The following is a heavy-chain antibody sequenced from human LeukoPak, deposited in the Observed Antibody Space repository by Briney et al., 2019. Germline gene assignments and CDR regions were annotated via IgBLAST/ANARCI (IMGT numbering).Heavy chain of an antibody. CDR3: ARALLRQLPTL. D-gene: IGHD2-2*01. Sequence: GGSLRLSCAASGFTFSSYSMNWVRQAPGKGLEWVSSISSSSSYIYYADSVKGRFTISRDNAKNSLYLQMNSLRAEDTAVYYCARALLRQLPTLWGQGTLVTVSS. CDR1: GFTFSSYS. V-gene: IGHV3-21*01. J-gene: IGHJ4*02. CDR2: ISSSSSYI.